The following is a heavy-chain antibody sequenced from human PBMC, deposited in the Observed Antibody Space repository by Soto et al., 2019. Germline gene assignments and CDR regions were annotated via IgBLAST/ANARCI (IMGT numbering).Heavy chain of an antibody. D-gene: IGHD3-10*01. J-gene: IGHJ4*01. Sequence: RYVELASAASAFTLGNALINWVLHALRKGLEWVGRIKSKTDGGTTDYAEPVKGRFAISRGDSNNMVYLQMNSLKIEDTAVYYCTTDSYNTIKIDRHDYRGHGTLVTVSS. V-gene: IGHV3-15*07. CDR1: AFTLGNAL. CDR2: IKSKTDGGTT. CDR3: TTDSYNTIKIDRHDY.